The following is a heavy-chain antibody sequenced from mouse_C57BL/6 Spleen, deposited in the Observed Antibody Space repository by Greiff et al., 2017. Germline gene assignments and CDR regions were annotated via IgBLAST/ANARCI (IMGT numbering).Heavy chain of an antibody. J-gene: IGHJ1*03. CDR2: ISSGGSYT. D-gene: IGHD2-4*01. Sequence: EVKLMESGGDLVKPGGSLKLSCAASGFTFSSYGMSWVRQTPDKRLEWVATISSGGSYTYYPDSVKGRFTISRDNAKNTLYLQMSSLKSEDTAMYYCARAYDYDGNWYFDVWGTGTTVTVSS. CDR1: GFTFSSYG. V-gene: IGHV5-6*01. CDR3: ARAYDYDGNWYFDV.